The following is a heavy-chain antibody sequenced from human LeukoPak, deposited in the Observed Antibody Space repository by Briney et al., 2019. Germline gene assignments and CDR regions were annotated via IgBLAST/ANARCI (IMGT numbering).Heavy chain of an antibody. CDR3: ARDSLRYCSGDSCYYNY. CDR1: GFTFSDYW. V-gene: IGHV3-7*01. D-gene: IGHD2-15*01. J-gene: IGHJ4*02. CDR2: IKHDGSEK. Sequence: GSLRLSCAASGFTFSDYWMSWVRQTPGKGLGWVANIKHDGSEKYYVDSVKGRFTISRDNAKNSLYLQMNSLRAEDTAVYSCARDSLRYCSGDSCYYNYWGQGTLVTVSS.